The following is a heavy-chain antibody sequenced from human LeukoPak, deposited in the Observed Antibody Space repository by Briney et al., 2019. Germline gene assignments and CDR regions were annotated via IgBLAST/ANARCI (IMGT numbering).Heavy chain of an antibody. CDR2: ISSSSSYI. J-gene: IGHJ4*02. CDR3: ARDPYCSSTSCYSKEDY. D-gene: IGHD2-2*02. V-gene: IGHV3-21*01. Sequence: GSLRLSCAASGFTFSSYSMNWVRQAPGKGLEWVSSISSSSSYIYYADSVKGRFTISRDNAKNSLYLQMNSLRAEDTAVYYCARDPYCSSTSCYSKEDYWGQGTLVTVSS. CDR1: GFTFSSYS.